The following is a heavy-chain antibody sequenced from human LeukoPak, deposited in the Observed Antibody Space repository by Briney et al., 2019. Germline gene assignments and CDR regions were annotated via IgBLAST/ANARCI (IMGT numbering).Heavy chain of an antibody. CDR1: GGSFSGYY. D-gene: IGHD7-27*01. CDR2: INHSGST. J-gene: IGHJ6*02. V-gene: IGHV4-34*01. CDR3: ARLGFSPI. Sequence: PSETLSLTCAVYGGSFSGYYWSWIRQPPGKGLEWIGEINHSGSTNYNPSLKSRVTISVDTSKNQFSLKLSSVTAADTAVYCCARLGFSPIWGQGTTVTVSS.